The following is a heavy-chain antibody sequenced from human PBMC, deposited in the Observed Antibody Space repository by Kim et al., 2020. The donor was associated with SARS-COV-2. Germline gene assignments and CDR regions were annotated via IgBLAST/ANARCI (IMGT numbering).Heavy chain of an antibody. CDR1: GYTFTSYD. J-gene: IGHJ4*02. CDR3: ARGSYYGSGSYYNGFDY. Sequence: ASVKVSCKASGYTFTSYDINWVRQATGQGLEWMGWMNPNSGNTGYAQKFQGRVTMTRNTSISTAYMELSSLRSEDTAVYYCARGSYYGSGSYYNGFDYWGQGTLVTVSS. CDR2: MNPNSGNT. V-gene: IGHV1-8*01. D-gene: IGHD3-10*01.